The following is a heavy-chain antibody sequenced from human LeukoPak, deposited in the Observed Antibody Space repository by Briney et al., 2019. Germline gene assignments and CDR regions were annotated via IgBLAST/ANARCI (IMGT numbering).Heavy chain of an antibody. Sequence: ASVKVSCKASGYTFTSYGISWVRQAPGQGLEWMGWISAYNGNTRYAQNLQGRVTLTTDTSTSTAYMEVRSLRSDDTAVYYCSRANKTGFGESLHYWGQGTLVTVSS. J-gene: IGHJ4*02. CDR2: ISAYNGNT. CDR3: SRANKTGFGESLHY. V-gene: IGHV1-18*01. CDR1: GYTFTSYG. D-gene: IGHD3-10*01.